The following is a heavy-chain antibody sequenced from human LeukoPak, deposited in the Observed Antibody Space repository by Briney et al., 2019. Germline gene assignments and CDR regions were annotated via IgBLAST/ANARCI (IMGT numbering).Heavy chain of an antibody. CDR3: TREVRSKSPP. Sequence: GGSLRLSCTTSGFNFGDSAMSWVRQAPGKGLEWVGFIRSNLYGGAAEYAASVKDRSIITRDDSKSIAYLQMDSLKTEDTAVYFCTREVRSKSPPLGQGTLVTVSS. J-gene: IGHJ5*02. V-gene: IGHV3-49*04. CDR1: GFNFGDSA. CDR2: IRSNLYGGAA.